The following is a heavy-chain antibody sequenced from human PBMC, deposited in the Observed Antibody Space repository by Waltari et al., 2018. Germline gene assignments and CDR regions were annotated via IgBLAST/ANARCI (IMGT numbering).Heavy chain of an antibody. CDR1: GYSISSGYY. CDR3: ARDREQLALGRI. V-gene: IGHV4-38-2*02. CDR2: INHSGST. Sequence: QVQLVQSGAEVKPSETLSLTCAVSGYSISSGYYWSWIRQPPGKGLEWIGEINHSGSTNYNPSLKSRVTISVDTSKNQFSLKLSSVTAADTAVYYCARDREQLALGRIWGQGTMVTVSS. J-gene: IGHJ3*02. D-gene: IGHD6-13*01.